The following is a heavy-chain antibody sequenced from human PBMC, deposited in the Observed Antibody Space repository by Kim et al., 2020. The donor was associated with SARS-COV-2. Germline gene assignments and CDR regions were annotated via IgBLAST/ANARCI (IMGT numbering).Heavy chain of an antibody. V-gene: IGHV3-30*07. CDR3: ARGRFCSSSNCYSYMDV. D-gene: IGHD2-2*01. J-gene: IGHJ6*03. Sequence: SGKGRFTISRDNSKNTLYLQMNSLRADDTAVYFCARGRFCSSSNCYSYMDVWGKGTTVIVSS.